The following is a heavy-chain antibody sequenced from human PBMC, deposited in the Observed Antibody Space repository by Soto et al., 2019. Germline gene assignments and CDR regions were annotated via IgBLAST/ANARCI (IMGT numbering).Heavy chain of an antibody. CDR1: GFTFSSYA. V-gene: IGHV3-23*01. D-gene: IGHD3-3*01. CDR2: MSGGGDST. CDR3: VRMVGYYTRYYMDV. J-gene: IGHJ6*03. Sequence: GGSLRLSCAASGFTFSSYAMSWVRQAPGKGLEWVSGMSGGGDSTYYADSVKGRFTISRDNSQNTLYLQMNSLRAEDTAVYYCVRMVGYYTRYYMDVWGKGTTVTVSS.